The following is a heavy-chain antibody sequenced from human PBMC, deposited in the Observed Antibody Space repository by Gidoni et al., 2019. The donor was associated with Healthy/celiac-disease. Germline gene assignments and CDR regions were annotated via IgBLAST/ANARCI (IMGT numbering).Heavy chain of an antibody. CDR1: GFTFGDYA. V-gene: IGHV3-49*03. CDR2: IRSKAYGGTT. CDR3: TRDGHYYDSSGYGSYWFDP. Sequence: EVQLVESGGGLVQPGRSLRLSCTASGFTFGDYAMSWFRQAPGKGLEWVGFIRSKAYGGTTEYAASVKGRFTISRDDSKSIAYLQMNSLKTEDTAVYYCTRDGHYYDSSGYGSYWFDPWGQGTLVTVSS. J-gene: IGHJ5*02. D-gene: IGHD3-22*01.